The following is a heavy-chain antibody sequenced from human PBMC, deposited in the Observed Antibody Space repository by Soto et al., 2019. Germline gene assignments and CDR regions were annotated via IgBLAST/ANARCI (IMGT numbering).Heavy chain of an antibody. J-gene: IGHJ4*02. Sequence: PSETLSLTCTVSGGSFSSYYWSWIRQPPGKGLEWIGYIYYSGSTNYNPSLKSRVTMSVHTSQNQFSLKLSSVTAADTAAYYCARNRGNYFDYWGQGTLVTVSS. CDR2: IYYSGST. V-gene: IGHV4-59*01. CDR1: GGSFSSYY. CDR3: ARNRGNYFDY.